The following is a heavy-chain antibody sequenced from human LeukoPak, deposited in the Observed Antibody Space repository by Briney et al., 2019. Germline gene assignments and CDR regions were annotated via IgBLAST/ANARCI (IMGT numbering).Heavy chain of an antibody. J-gene: IGHJ6*03. D-gene: IGHD3-10*02. CDR3: ARDVRGVSDYYYYMDV. CDR2: IYTSGST. Sequence: PSETLSLTCTVSGGSISSYYWSWIRQPAGKGLEWIGRIYTSGSTNYNPSLKSRVTMSVDTSKNQFSLKLSSVTAADTAVYYCARDVRGVSDYYYYMDVWGKGTTVIISS. CDR1: GGSISSYY. V-gene: IGHV4-4*07.